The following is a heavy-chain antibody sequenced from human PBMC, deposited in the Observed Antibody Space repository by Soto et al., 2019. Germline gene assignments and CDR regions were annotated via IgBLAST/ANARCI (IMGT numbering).Heavy chain of an antibody. J-gene: IGHJ4*02. CDR1: GFTFSSYG. V-gene: IGHV3-33*01. CDR2: IWYDGSNK. CDR3: ARGGAYSSSWYHDY. Sequence: GGSLRLSCAASGFTFSSYGMHWVRQAPGKGLEWVAVIWYDGSNKYYADSVKGRFTISRDNSKNTLYLQMNSLRAEDTDVYYCARGGAYSSSWYHDYWGQGTLVTVSS. D-gene: IGHD6-13*01.